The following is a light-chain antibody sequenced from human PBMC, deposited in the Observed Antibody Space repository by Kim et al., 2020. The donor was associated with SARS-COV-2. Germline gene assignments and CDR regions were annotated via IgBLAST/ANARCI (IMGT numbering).Light chain of an antibody. V-gene: IGLV3-21*04. CDR3: QVWDSSSDHPV. CDR1: NIGSKS. CDR2: YDS. J-gene: IGLJ3*02. Sequence: APGKPARITWRGNNIGSKSLTWYQQKPGQAPVLVIYYDSDRPSGIPERFSGSNSGNTATLTISRVEAGDEADYYCQVWDSSSDHPVFGGGTQLTVL.